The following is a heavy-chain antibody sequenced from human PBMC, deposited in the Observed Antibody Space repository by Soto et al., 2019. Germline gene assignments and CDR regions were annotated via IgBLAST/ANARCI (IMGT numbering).Heavy chain of an antibody. CDR1: GFTFSSYA. CDR2: ISYDGSNK. Sequence: QVQLVESGGGVVQPGRSLRLSCAASGFTFSSYAMHWVRQAPGKGLEWVAVISYDGSNKYYADSVKGRFTISRDNSKNTLYLQMNSLRAEDTAVYYCARDNQGSGYYLLFWGQGTLVTVSS. CDR3: ARDNQGSGYYLLF. J-gene: IGHJ4*02. V-gene: IGHV3-30-3*01. D-gene: IGHD3-22*01.